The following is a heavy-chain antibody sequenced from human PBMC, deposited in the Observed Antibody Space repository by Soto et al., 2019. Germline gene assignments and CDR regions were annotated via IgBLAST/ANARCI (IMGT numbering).Heavy chain of an antibody. J-gene: IGHJ4*02. D-gene: IGHD6-13*01. CDR2: INPNSGGT. CDR3: TRGSTWFSSTRSRFDY. V-gene: IGHV1-2*02. Sequence: QVQLVQSGSEMKKPGASVKVSCKASGYTFTTFYMNWVRQAPGQGLEWVGWINPNSGGTSYAQNFQGRVTMTRDSSTSTAYMELNSLTSDDTAVYYCTRGSTWFSSTRSRFDYWGQGTLVSVSS. CDR1: GYTFTTFY.